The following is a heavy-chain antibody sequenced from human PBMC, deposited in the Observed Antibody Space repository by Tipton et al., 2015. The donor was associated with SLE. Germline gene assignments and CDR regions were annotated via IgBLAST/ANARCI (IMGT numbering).Heavy chain of an antibody. CDR3: ARSRYYYDSKFDY. CDR2: TYYSGST. D-gene: IGHD3-22*01. J-gene: IGHJ4*02. V-gene: IGHV4-59*07. Sequence: TLSLTCSVPGGSISSFYWSWIRPPPGKGLEWIGYTYYSGSTNYNPSLKSRVTISVDTPKTQFSLKLSSVTAADTAVYYCARSRYYYDSKFDYWGQGTLVTVSS. CDR1: GGSISSFY.